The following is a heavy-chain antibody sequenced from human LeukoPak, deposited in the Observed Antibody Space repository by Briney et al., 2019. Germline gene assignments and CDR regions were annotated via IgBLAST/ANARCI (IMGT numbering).Heavy chain of an antibody. V-gene: IGHV3-23*01. J-gene: IGHJ4*02. Sequence: PGGSLRLSCAASGFTFSRYAMSWVRQAPGKGLEYVSVISGSGGSTHYRDSVKGRFTISRDNPKNTLYLQMNSLRVEDTAVYYCAKDGTTTITFDYWGQGTLVTVSS. CDR3: AKDGTTTITFDY. CDR1: GFTFSRYA. CDR2: ISGSGGST. D-gene: IGHD1-1*01.